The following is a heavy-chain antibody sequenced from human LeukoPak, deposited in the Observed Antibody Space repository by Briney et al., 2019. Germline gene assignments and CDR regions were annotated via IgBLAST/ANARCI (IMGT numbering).Heavy chain of an antibody. CDR3: ARVLRYDNSGHDSFDI. CDR1: GFTFSSYA. V-gene: IGHV3-23*01. J-gene: IGHJ3*02. D-gene: IGHD3-22*01. Sequence: GGSLRLSCAASGFTFSSYAMSWVRQAPGKGLEWVSAISGSGTSTHYADSVKGRFTISRDNSKNTLYLQMNSLRAEDTAVYYCARVLRYDNSGHDSFDIWGQGTMVTVSS. CDR2: ISGSGTST.